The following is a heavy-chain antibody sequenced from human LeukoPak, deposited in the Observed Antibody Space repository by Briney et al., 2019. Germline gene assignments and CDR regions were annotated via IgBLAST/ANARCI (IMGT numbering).Heavy chain of an antibody. J-gene: IGHJ4*02. CDR2: ITETGSTI. V-gene: IGHV3-11*01. CDR1: GFTFSDFY. D-gene: IGHD3-10*01. CDR3: ARVPLSFRVE. Sequence: PGGSLRLSCAASGFTFSDFYMSWIRQTPGKGLEWVSSITETGSTIYYADSVKGRFTISRDNAKNSLFLQMNSLRVEDTAVYYCARVPLSFRVEWGQGTLVSVSS.